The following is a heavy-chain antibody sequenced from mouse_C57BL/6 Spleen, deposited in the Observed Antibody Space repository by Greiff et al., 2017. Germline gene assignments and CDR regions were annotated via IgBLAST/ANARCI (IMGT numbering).Heavy chain of an antibody. CDR2: IDPSDSYT. CDR1: GYTFTSYW. Sequence: QVQLKQPGAELVMPGASVKLSCKASGYTFTSYWMHWVKQRPGQGLEWIGEIDPSDSYTNYNQKFKGKSTLTVDKSSSTAYMQLSSLTSEDSAVYYCARRDWDVRDWYFDVWGTGTTVTVSS. D-gene: IGHD4-1*01. V-gene: IGHV1-69*01. CDR3: ARRDWDVRDWYFDV. J-gene: IGHJ1*03.